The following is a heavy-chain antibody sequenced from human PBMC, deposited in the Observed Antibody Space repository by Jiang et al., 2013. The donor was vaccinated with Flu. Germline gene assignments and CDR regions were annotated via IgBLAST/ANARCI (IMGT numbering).Heavy chain of an antibody. Sequence: SGAEVKKPGASVKVSCKASGYTFTSYDINWVRQATGQGLEWMGWMNPNSGNTGYAQKFQGRVTMTRNTSISTAYMELSSLRSEDTAVYYCARDPGKMVSVRGWFDPWGQGSLVTVSS. CDR3: ARDPGKMVSVRGWFDP. D-gene: IGHD2-8*01. CDR2: MNPNSGNT. V-gene: IGHV1-8*01. J-gene: IGHJ5*02. CDR1: GYTFTSYD.